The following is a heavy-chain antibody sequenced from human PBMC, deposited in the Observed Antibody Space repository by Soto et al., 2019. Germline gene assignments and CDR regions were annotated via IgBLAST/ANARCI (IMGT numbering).Heavy chain of an antibody. CDR2: ISVSGGST. CDR3: ARDPPYGGNPPFDY. J-gene: IGHJ4*02. D-gene: IGHD4-17*01. Sequence: GGSLRLSCAASRFTFSSYAMCWVRQAPGKGLEWVSSISVSGGSTYYAGSVKGRFTISRDNAKNSLYLQMNSLRAEDTAVYYCARDPPYGGNPPFDYWGQGTLVTVSS. CDR1: RFTFSSYA. V-gene: IGHV3-23*01.